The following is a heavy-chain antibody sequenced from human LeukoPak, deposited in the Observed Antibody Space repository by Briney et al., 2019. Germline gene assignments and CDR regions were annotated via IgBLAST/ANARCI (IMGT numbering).Heavy chain of an antibody. Sequence: PGGSLRLSCAASGFPFSSYGMNWVRQAPGQGLEWVSAITGSTRTTYYADSVKGRFTISRDNSKNTLYLQMNSLRAEDTAVYYCAKESYYTWFDPWGQGTLVTVSS. CDR2: ITGSTRTT. J-gene: IGHJ5*02. V-gene: IGHV3-23*01. CDR3: AKESYYTWFDP. D-gene: IGHD3-10*01. CDR1: GFPFSSYG.